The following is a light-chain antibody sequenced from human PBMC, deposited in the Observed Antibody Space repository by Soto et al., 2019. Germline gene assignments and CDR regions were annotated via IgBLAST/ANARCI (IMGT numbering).Light chain of an antibody. V-gene: IGKV1-39*01. CDR3: QQRYSSWAP. CDR1: QSIGNF. J-gene: IGKJ4*01. CDR2: GAS. Sequence: DLQMTQSPSPLSASVGDPITITSRARQSIGNFLNWYQMKPGKVPKILISGASTLNTGVPSRFSGSGPGTDFNLTISSLQTEDSASYCCQQRYSSWAPFGGLTKVDI.